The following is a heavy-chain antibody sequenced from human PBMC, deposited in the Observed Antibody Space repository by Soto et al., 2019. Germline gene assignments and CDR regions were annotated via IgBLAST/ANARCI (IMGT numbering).Heavy chain of an antibody. J-gene: IGHJ3*02. CDR1: GFTFSSYW. Sequence: GGSLRLSCAASGFTFSSYWMSWVRQAPGKGLEWVANIKQDGSEKYYVDSVKGRFTISRDNAKNSLYLQMNSLRAEDTAVYYCARSVVVAGDAFDIWGQGTMVTVSS. CDR3: ARSVVVAGDAFDI. D-gene: IGHD2-15*01. V-gene: IGHV3-7*01. CDR2: IKQDGSEK.